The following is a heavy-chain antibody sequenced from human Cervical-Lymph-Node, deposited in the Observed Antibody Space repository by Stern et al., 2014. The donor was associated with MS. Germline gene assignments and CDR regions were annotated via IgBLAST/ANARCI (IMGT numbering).Heavy chain of an antibody. CDR3: ARQRYFDY. J-gene: IGHJ4*02. Sequence: QLVQSEPEVKRPGESLKISCQASGYTFTSYWIGWVRQMPGKGLEWIAIIFPGGSDIRYSPSFQGQVTISADKSSSTAYLQWNNLKASDTAIYYCARQRYFDYWGQGTLVTVSS. CDR2: IFPGGSDI. CDR1: GYTFTSYW. V-gene: IGHV5-51*01.